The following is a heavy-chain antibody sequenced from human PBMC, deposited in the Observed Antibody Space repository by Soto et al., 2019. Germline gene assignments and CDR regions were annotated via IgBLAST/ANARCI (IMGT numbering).Heavy chain of an antibody. Sequence: SETLSLTCTVSGGSISSGGYYWSWIRQHPGKGLEWIGYIYYSGSTYYNPSLKSRVTISVDTSKNQFSLKLSSVTAADTAVYYCARERRGEYYYYYGMDVWGQGTTVTVSS. CDR1: GGSISSGGYY. V-gene: IGHV4-31*03. CDR2: IYYSGST. D-gene: IGHD3-16*01. J-gene: IGHJ6*02. CDR3: ARERRGEYYYYYGMDV.